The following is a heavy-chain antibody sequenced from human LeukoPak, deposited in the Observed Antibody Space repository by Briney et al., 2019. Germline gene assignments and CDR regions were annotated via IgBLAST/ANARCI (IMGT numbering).Heavy chain of an antibody. V-gene: IGHV3-23*01. CDR3: AKDPYCNSATCYGGGDY. J-gene: IGHJ4*02. CDR2: ISVGGGST. Sequence: QSGGSLRLSCAASGFTFSSYAMHWVRQAPGKGLEWVSGISVGGGSTYYADSVKGRFTVSRDNSKNTLYLQMNSLRADDTAIYYCAKDPYCNSATCYGGGDYWGQGTLVTVSS. D-gene: IGHD2-2*01. CDR1: GFTFSSYA.